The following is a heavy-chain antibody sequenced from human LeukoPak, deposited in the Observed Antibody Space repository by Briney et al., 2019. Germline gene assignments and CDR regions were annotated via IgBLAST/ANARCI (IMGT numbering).Heavy chain of an antibody. CDR2: FDPEDGET. CDR3: ATRPGKGYAFDI. D-gene: IGHD1-1*01. V-gene: IGHV1-24*01. CDR1: GYTLTELS. Sequence: ASVKVSCKVSGYTLTELSMHWVRQAPGKGLEWMGGFDPEDGETIYAQKFQGRVTMTEDTSTDTAYMELSSLRSEDTAVYYCATRPGKGYAFDIWGQGTMVTVSS. J-gene: IGHJ3*02.